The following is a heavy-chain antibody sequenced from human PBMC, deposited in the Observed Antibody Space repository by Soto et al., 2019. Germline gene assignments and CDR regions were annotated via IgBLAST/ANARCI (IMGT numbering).Heavy chain of an antibody. V-gene: IGHV3-30-3*01. J-gene: IGHJ4*02. CDR3: ARDPKTSGGQHWAFNYFDS. D-gene: IGHD7-27*01. CDR2: ISYDGTNK. CDR1: GFSFSISP. Sequence: GGSLRLACAASGFSFSISPMHWVRQAPGKGPEWVALISYDGTNKFYADSVKGRFTISRDNSKSTLYLQVDSLRPEDAAVYYCARDPKTSGGQHWAFNYFDSWGQGTLVTVSS.